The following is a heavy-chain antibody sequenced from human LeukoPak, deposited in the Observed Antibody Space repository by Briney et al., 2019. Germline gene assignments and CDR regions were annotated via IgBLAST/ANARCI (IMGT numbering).Heavy chain of an antibody. CDR1: GYTLTDYY. CDR3: ARGERTSKNYDYYYYSGMDV. Sequence: ASVKVSCKASGYTLTDYYVHWVRQAPGQGLEWMASMNPESGITTYSQAFEDWVSMTRDTSIGTAYMELRRLRSDGTAVYYCARGERTSKNYDYYYYSGMDVWGQGTTVTVSS. V-gene: IGHV1-2*04. J-gene: IGHJ6*02. D-gene: IGHD3-16*01. CDR2: MNPESGIT.